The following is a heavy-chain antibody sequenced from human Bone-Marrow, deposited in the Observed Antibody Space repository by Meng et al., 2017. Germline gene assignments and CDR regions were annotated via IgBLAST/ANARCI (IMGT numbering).Heavy chain of an antibody. Sequence: GGSLRLSCAASGFTFDDYTMHWVRQAPGKGLEWVSLISWDGGSTYYADSVKGRFTISRDNAKNSLYLQMNSLRAEDTALYYCARDYSSGGLDHFDYWGQGTLVTVSS. J-gene: IGHJ4*02. D-gene: IGHD6-19*01. V-gene: IGHV3-43*01. CDR3: ARDYSSGGLDHFDY. CDR2: ISWDGGST. CDR1: GFTFDDYT.